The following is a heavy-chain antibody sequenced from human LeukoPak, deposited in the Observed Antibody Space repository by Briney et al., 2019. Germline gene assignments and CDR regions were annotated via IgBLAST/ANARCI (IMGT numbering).Heavy chain of an antibody. CDR1: GFTFGSYG. CDR3: AKPFYYGSGSGYFDY. J-gene: IGHJ4*02. CDR2: ISYDGSNK. D-gene: IGHD3-10*01. Sequence: GRSLRLSCAASGFTFGSYGMHWVRQAPGKGLEWVAVISYDGSNKYYADSVKGRFTISRENSKKTLYLQMNSLRAEDTAVYYCAKPFYYGSGSGYFDYWGQGTLVTVSS. V-gene: IGHV3-30*18.